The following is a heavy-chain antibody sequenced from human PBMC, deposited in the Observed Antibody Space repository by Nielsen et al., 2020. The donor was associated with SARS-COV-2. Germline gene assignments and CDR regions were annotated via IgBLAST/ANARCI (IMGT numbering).Heavy chain of an antibody. Sequence: VRQAPGKGLEWVAVISYDGSDKYYADSVKGRFTISRDNSKKTLYLQMNSLRAEDTAVYYCAKMCSSTSCSEYYFDYWGQGTLVTVSS. D-gene: IGHD2-2*01. CDR3: AKMCSSTSCSEYYFDY. CDR2: ISYDGSDK. V-gene: IGHV3-30*18. J-gene: IGHJ4*02.